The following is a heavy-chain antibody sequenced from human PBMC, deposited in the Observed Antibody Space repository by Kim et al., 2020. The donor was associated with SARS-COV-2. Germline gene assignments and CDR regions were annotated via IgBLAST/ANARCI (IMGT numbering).Heavy chain of an antibody. D-gene: IGHD3-10*01. CDR2: IYYSGST. Sequence: SETLSLTCTVSGGSISSYYWSWIRQPPGKGLEWIGYIYYSGSTNYNPSLKSRVTISVDTSKNQFSLKLSSVTAADTAVYYCARGGAIRVWFGELLFADYYYYYGMDVWGQGTTVTVSS. CDR3: ARGGAIRVWFGELLFADYYYYYGMDV. V-gene: IGHV4-59*01. CDR1: GGSISSYY. J-gene: IGHJ6*02.